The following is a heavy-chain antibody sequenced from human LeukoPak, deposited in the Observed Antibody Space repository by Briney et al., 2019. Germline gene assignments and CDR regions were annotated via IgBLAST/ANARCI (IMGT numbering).Heavy chain of an antibody. CDR2: IWYDGSNK. D-gene: IGHD6-19*01. Sequence: TGGSLRLSCAASGFTFSSYGMHWVRQAPGKGLEWVAVIWYDGSNKYYGDSVKGRFTISRDNSKDTLYLQMNSLRAEDTAVYFCARDRGSGWYVFDYWGQGTLVTVSS. V-gene: IGHV3-33*01. CDR1: GFTFSSYG. J-gene: IGHJ4*02. CDR3: ARDRGSGWYVFDY.